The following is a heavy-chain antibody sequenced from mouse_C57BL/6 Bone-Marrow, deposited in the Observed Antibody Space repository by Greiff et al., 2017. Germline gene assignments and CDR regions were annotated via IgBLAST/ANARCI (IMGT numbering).Heavy chain of an antibody. CDR3: ARSAGSSFYFDY. V-gene: IGHV1-81*01. CDR1: GYTFTSYG. Sequence: SGAELARPGASVKLSCKASGYTFTSYGISWVKQRTGQGLEWIGEIYPRSVNTYYNEKFKGKATLTADKSSSTAYMELRSLTSEDSAVYFCARSAGSSFYFDYWGQGTTLTVSS. CDR2: IYPRSVNT. J-gene: IGHJ2*01. D-gene: IGHD1-1*01.